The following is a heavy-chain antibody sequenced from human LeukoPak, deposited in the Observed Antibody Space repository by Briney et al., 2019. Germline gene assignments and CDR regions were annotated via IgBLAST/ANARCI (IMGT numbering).Heavy chain of an antibody. Sequence: SETLSPTCTVSGGSISSGSYYWSWIRQPAGKGQEWIGRVYTSGNTNYNPSLKSRGTISLDTSKNQFSLKLSSVTAADTAMYCCARGGGRNWFDPWGQGTLVTVSS. D-gene: IGHD3-10*01. J-gene: IGHJ5*02. V-gene: IGHV4-61*02. CDR1: GGSISSGSYY. CDR3: ARGGGRNWFDP. CDR2: VYTSGNT.